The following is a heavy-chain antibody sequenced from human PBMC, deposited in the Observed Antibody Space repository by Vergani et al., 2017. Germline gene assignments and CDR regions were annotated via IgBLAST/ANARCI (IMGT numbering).Heavy chain of an antibody. CDR1: GYSINSGFY. J-gene: IGHJ5*02. CDR3: ARSRRNYDFWCRNWFDP. CDR2: IYHSGST. Sequence: QVQLQESGPGLVKPSETLSLTCTVSGYSINSGFYWGWIRQPPGKGLEWIGSIYHSGSTYYNPSLKTRVTISVDTSKNQFSLNLSSVTAADTAVFYCARSRRNYDFWCRNWFDPWGQGTLVTVSS. D-gene: IGHD3-3*01. V-gene: IGHV4-38-2*02.